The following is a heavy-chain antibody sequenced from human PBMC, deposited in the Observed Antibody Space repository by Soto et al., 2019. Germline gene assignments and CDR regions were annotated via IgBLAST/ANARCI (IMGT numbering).Heavy chain of an antibody. D-gene: IGHD2-15*01. CDR1: GYTFTSYA. CDR3: ARDRGRGYCSGGSCYTDYYFIY. J-gene: IGHJ4*02. CDR2: INAGNGNT. Sequence: ASVKVSCKASGYTFTSYAMHWVRQAPGQRLEWMGWINAGNGNTKYSQKFQGRVTITRDTSASTAYMELSSLRSEDTAVYYCARDRGRGYCSGGSCYTDYYFIYWGRGTPVTVSS. V-gene: IGHV1-3*01.